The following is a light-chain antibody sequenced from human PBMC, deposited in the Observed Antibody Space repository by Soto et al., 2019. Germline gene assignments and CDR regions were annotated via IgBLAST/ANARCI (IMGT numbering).Light chain of an antibody. Sequence: EIVLTQSPGTLSLSPGERATLSCRASQSVSSSYLAWYQQKPGQAPRLLIYGASSRATGIPDRFSGSGSGIDFPLTISKLEHDDLAVYYCQQYGRSPTWTFGQGTKVEIK. J-gene: IGKJ1*01. CDR1: QSVSSSY. CDR3: QQYGRSPTWT. V-gene: IGKV3-20*01. CDR2: GAS.